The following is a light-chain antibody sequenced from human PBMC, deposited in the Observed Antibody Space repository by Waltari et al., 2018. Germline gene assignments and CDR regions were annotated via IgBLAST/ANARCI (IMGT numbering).Light chain of an antibody. J-gene: IGKJ4*01. CDR1: QTTYTN. CDR2: GSS. Sequence: DTVMTQSPATLSVSPGEGATLSCRASQTTYTNLAWYQQKPGQVPRLLIYGSSTRATGIPARFSGSGSGTELTLTISSLQSEDFAVYYCQQYSRWPLTFGGGTKVEIK. CDR3: QQYSRWPLT. V-gene: IGKV3-15*01.